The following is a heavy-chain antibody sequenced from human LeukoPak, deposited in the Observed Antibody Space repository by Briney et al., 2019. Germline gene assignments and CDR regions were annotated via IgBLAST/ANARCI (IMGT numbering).Heavy chain of an antibody. Sequence: KASQTLSLTCTVSGASISSGGYYWSWIRQHPGKGLEWIGYIYYSGSTYYYNPSLKSRVTISVDTSKNQFSLKLSSVTAADTAVYYCARERDCSGGSCYSDWGQGTLVTVSS. CDR1: GASISSGGYY. D-gene: IGHD2-15*01. CDR2: IYYSGSTY. J-gene: IGHJ4*02. CDR3: ARERDCSGGSCYSD. V-gene: IGHV4-31*03.